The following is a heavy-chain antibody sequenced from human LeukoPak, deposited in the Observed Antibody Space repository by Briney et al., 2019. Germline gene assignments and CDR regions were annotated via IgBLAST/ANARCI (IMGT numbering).Heavy chain of an antibody. V-gene: IGHV4-39*07. CDR1: GASFSSSPYF. CDR2: VSDSGRA. Sequence: SETLSLTCTVSGASFSSSPYFWGWVRQPPGKGLEWIGSVSDSGRAFYNPSLKSRVTLSIDTFKNHFSLRLTFVIAADTAVYYCARAGSTIAARPPDYWGQGTLVIVSS. D-gene: IGHD6-6*01. CDR3: ARAGSTIAARPPDY. J-gene: IGHJ4*02.